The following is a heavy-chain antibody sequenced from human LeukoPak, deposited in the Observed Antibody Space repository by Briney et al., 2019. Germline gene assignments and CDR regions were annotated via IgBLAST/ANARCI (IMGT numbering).Heavy chain of an antibody. V-gene: IGHV3-23*01. D-gene: IGHD1-7*01. CDR1: GFTFSSYA. CDR3: AKAGVTWNYSPHYFDY. J-gene: IGHJ4*02. CDR2: ISGSGGST. Sequence: GGSLRLSCAASGFTFSSYAMSWVRQAPGKGLEWVSAISGSGGSTYYADSVKGRFTISRDNSKNTLYLQMNSLRAENTAVYYCAKAGVTWNYSPHYFDYGGQGTLVTVSS.